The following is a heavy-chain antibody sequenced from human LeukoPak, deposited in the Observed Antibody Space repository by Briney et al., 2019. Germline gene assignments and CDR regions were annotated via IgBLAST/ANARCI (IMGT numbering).Heavy chain of an antibody. Sequence: PSETLSLTCTVSGGSISSYYWSWIRQPAGNGLEWIGRIYTSGSTNYNPSLKSRVTMSVDTSKNQFSLKLSSVTAADTAVYYCARGPSRNRITTDFDYWGQGTLVTVSS. CDR3: ARGPSRNRITTDFDY. CDR2: IYTSGST. CDR1: GGSISSYY. J-gene: IGHJ4*02. D-gene: IGHD4-4*01. V-gene: IGHV4-4*07.